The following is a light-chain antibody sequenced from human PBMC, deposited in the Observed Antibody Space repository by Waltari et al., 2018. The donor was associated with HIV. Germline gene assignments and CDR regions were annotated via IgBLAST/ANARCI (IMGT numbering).Light chain of an antibody. CDR1: TSNIGNNY. CDR3: ATWDSNLSAWV. V-gene: IGLV1-51*02. CDR2: ENN. Sequence: QSVLTQPPSVSAAPGQKVTISCSGGTSNIGNNYVSWYQQLPGTAPKLLIYENNKRPSGIPDRFSGSKSGTSATLCITGLQTGDEADYYCATWDSNLSAWVFGGGTKLTVL. J-gene: IGLJ3*02.